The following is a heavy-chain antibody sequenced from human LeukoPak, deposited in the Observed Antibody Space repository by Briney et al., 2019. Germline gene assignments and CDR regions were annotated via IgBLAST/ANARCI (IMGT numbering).Heavy chain of an antibody. D-gene: IGHD3-22*01. J-gene: IGHJ6*02. CDR2: ISAYNGNT. Sequence: ASVKVSCKASGYTFTSYGISWVRQAPGQGLEWMGWISAYNGNTNYAQKLQGRVTMTTDTSTSTAYMELRSLRSEDTAVYYCARKYYDSNGYSNYYYGMDVWGQGTTVTVSS. CDR1: GYTFTSYG. CDR3: ARKYYDSNGYSNYYYGMDV. V-gene: IGHV1-18*01.